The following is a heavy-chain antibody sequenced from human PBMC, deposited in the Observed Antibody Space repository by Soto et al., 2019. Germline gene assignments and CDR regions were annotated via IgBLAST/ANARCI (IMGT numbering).Heavy chain of an antibody. J-gene: IGHJ4*02. CDR1: GFTFDDYT. CDR2: IRSRAYGGTT. CDR3: AHGAVAGPYYFDY. V-gene: IGHV3-49*03. Sequence: PGGSLRLSCTTSGFTFDDYTVNWFRQAPGKGLEWVAFIRSRAYGGTTQYAASVKGRFTISRDDSKSVAYLQMNSLRAEDTAVYYCAHGAVAGPYYFDYWGQGTPVTVSS. D-gene: IGHD6-19*01.